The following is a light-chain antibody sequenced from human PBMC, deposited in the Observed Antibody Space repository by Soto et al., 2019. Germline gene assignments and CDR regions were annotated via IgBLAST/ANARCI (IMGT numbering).Light chain of an antibody. CDR2: GAS. Sequence: ATVSVSKGERATLFCRASQSVSSNLAWYQQKPGQAPRLLIYGASTRATGIPARFSGSGSGTEFTLTISSPQSEDFAVYYCQPYNHRPPFGQVT. CDR3: QPYNHRPP. V-gene: IGKV3-15*01. CDR1: QSVSSN. J-gene: IGKJ1*01.